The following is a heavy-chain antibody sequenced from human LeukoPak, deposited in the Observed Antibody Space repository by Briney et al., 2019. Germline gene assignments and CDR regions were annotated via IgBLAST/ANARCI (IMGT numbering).Heavy chain of an antibody. V-gene: IGHV3-30*03. J-gene: IGHJ4*02. Sequence: GGSLTLSCAASGFTFSNAWMHWVRQAPGKGLEWVAVMSFDGRNKYYADSVKGRFTLSRDNSKNMLFLQMSNLRPEDTAVYYCARGGALTYSSGLDYWGLGTLVTVSS. CDR2: MSFDGRNK. CDR3: ARGGALTYSSGLDY. CDR1: GFTFSNAW. D-gene: IGHD6-19*01.